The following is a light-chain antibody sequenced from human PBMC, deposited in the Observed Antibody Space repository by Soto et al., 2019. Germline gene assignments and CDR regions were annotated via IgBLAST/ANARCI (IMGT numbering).Light chain of an antibody. CDR3: QRYRSAPLT. Sequence: DIQMTQSPSSLSASVGDRVTITCRATQCISNYLAGYQQKQGKVPRLLIYYASTWESGVPSRFSGSGSGTDFTLTISSLQPEDVAVYHCQRYRSAPLTFGPGTNVDIK. V-gene: IGKV1-27*01. CDR2: YAS. J-gene: IGKJ3*01. CDR1: QCISNY.